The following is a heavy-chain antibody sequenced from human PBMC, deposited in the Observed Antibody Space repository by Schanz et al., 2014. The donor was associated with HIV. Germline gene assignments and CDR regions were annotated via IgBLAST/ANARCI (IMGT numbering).Heavy chain of an antibody. CDR3: AKDRNYYDSKYRGKGNYYYYYGMDV. Sequence: QVQLVESGGGVVQPGRSLRLSCAASGFSFNNYGMHWVRQAPGKGLEWVAVISYDGANKKSEDSVKGRLTISRDNSKNTLYLQMKSLRPEDTAVYYCAKDRNYYDSKYRGKGNYYYYYGMDVWGQGTTVTVSS. J-gene: IGHJ6*02. V-gene: IGHV3-30*18. CDR2: ISYDGANK. CDR1: GFSFNNYG. D-gene: IGHD3-22*01.